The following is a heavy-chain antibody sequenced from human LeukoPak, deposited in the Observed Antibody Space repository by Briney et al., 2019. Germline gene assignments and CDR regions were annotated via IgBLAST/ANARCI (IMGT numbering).Heavy chain of an antibody. J-gene: IGHJ5*02. V-gene: IGHV3-43*02. D-gene: IGHD5-12*01. CDR1: GINFNTYA. CDR2: IGGDGDRT. CDR3: AKDRGYEVIFDP. Sequence: PGGSLRLSCAASGINFNTYAMHWVRQAPGKGLEWVSLIGGDGDRTSYADSMKGRFTISRDNDKNSLYLQMNSLRIEDTALYYCAKDRGYEVIFDPWGQGTLVAVSS.